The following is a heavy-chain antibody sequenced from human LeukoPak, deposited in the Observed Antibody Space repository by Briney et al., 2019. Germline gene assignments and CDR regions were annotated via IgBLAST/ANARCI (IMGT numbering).Heavy chain of an antibody. CDR3: TSYVPYSDSTGYSSTGAFEI. D-gene: IGHD3-22*01. Sequence: GGSLRLSCVASGFTFSASTIHWVRQSSGKGLEWVGRIRSRGNTYATAYAASVKGRFTISRDDSKKTAYLQMNSLKTEDTAVYYCTSYVPYSDSTGYSSTGAFEIWGQGTMVTVSS. CDR2: IRSRGNTYAT. J-gene: IGHJ3*02. CDR1: GFTFSAST. V-gene: IGHV3-73*01.